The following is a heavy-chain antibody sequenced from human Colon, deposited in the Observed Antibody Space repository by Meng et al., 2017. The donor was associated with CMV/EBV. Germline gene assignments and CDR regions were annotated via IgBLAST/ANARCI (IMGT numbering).Heavy chain of an antibody. CDR2: INPNSGGT. CDR1: GYTFTGYY. V-gene: IGHV1-2*02. CDR3: ATVSSGYYLYFQH. Sequence: QGALVQLGAEVKKPGASVKVSCKASGYTFTGYYMHWVRQAPGQGLEWMGWINPNSGGTNYAQKFQGRVTMTRDTSISTAYMELSRLRSDDTAVYYCATVSSGYYLYFQHWGQGTLVTVSS. J-gene: IGHJ1*01. D-gene: IGHD3-22*01.